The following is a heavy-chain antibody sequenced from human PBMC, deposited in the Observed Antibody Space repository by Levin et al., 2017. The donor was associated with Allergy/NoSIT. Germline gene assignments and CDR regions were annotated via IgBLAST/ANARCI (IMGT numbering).Heavy chain of an antibody. J-gene: IGHJ3*02. Sequence: SVKVSCKASGGTFSSYAISWVRQAPGQGLEWMGGIIPIFGTANYAQKFQGRVTITADESTSTAYMELSSLRSEDTAVYYCARKGAEYYYGSGTNDAFDIWGQGTMVTVSS. CDR1: GGTFSSYA. D-gene: IGHD3-10*01. CDR2: IIPIFGTA. CDR3: ARKGAEYYYGSGTNDAFDI. V-gene: IGHV1-69*13.